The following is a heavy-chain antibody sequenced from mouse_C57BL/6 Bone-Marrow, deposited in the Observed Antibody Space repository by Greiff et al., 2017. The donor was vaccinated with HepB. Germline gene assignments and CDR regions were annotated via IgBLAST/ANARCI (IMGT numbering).Heavy chain of an antibody. CDR1: GYTFTSYW. CDR2: INPSNGGT. CDR3: ARSGDGYYYAMDY. J-gene: IGHJ4*01. D-gene: IGHD2-3*01. V-gene: IGHV1-53*01. Sequence: ASGYTFTSYWMHRVKQRPGQGLEWIGNINPSNGGTNYNEKFESKATLTVDKSSSTAYMQLSSLTSEDSAVYYCARSGDGYYYAMDYWGQGTSVTVSS.